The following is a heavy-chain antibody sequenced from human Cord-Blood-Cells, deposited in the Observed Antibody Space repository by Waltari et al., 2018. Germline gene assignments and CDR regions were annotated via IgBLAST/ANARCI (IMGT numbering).Heavy chain of an antibody. Sequence: QVQLQESGPGLVKPSETLSLTCTVSGYSISSGYYLGWIRQPPGKGVEWIGRIYLSGNTYCNPSLKSRVTISVDTSKNQFARKLGSVTAADTAVYYCARGGNYDFWSGYHDAFDIWGQGTMVTVSS. J-gene: IGHJ3*02. CDR3: ARGGNYDFWSGYHDAFDI. CDR2: IYLSGNT. CDR1: GYSISSGYY. D-gene: IGHD3-3*01. V-gene: IGHV4-38-2*02.